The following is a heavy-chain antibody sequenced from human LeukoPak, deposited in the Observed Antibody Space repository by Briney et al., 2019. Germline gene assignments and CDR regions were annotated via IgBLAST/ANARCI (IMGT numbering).Heavy chain of an antibody. V-gene: IGHV1-46*01. CDR1: GYTFTSYY. CDR3: AKDSDSSSFDY. CDR2: INPSDGGT. D-gene: IGHD6-6*01. Sequence: ASVKVSCKASGYTFTSYYIHWVQQAPGQGLEWMGIINPSDGGTTYAQKFQGRVTVTRDTSTSTVYMELSSLRSEDTAVYYCAKDSDSSSFDYWGQGTLVTVSS. J-gene: IGHJ4*02.